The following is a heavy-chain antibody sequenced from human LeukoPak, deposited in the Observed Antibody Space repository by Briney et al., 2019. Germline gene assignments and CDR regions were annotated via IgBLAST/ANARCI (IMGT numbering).Heavy chain of an antibody. CDR2: IIPIFGTA. D-gene: IGHD5-18*01. V-gene: IGHV1-69*13. CDR3: ARVGYSYGFDY. CDR1: GGTFSSYA. Sequence: ASVKVSCKASGGTFSSYAISWVRQAPGQGLEWMGGIIPIFGTANYAQKFQGRVTITADESTSTAYMELSSLRSEDTAAYYCARVGYSYGFDYWGQGTLVTVSS. J-gene: IGHJ4*02.